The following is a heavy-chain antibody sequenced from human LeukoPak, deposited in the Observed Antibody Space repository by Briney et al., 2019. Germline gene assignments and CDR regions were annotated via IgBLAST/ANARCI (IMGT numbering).Heavy chain of an antibody. CDR2: ISGSGGST. D-gene: IGHD5-12*01. V-gene: IGHV3-23*01. Sequence: GGSLRLSCAASGFTFSSYAISWVRQAPGKGLEWVSAISGSGGSTYYADSVKGRFTISRDNSKNTLYLQMNSLRAEDTAVYYCAKDRLVSLAYFDYWGQGTLVTVSS. CDR1: GFTFSSYA. J-gene: IGHJ4*02. CDR3: AKDRLVSLAYFDY.